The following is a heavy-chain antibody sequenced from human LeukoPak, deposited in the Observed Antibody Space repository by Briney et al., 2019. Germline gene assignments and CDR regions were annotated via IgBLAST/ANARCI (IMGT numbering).Heavy chain of an antibody. D-gene: IGHD3-9*01. J-gene: IGHJ1*01. CDR3: AKEATGSQH. Sequence: GGSLRLSCAASGFMFSSNWMSWVRLAPGKGLEWVANIKEDGTETYYVDSVKGRFTISRDNSKNSLYLQMNSLRTEDTALYYCAKEATGSQHWGQGTLVTVSS. V-gene: IGHV3-7*03. CDR2: IKEDGTET. CDR1: GFMFSSNW.